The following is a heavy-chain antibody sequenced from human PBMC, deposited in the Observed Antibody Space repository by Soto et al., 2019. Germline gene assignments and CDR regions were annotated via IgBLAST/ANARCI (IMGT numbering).Heavy chain of an antibody. CDR1: GYTFTSDW. J-gene: IGHJ4*02. Sequence: GESLKISCEASGYTFTSDWIGWVRQMPGKGLEWMGVVYPGDSDTRYSPSFQGQVTISADKSISTAFLQWSSLKASDTAMFYCARSLSRDCYNFYFDYWGQGTLVTVSS. CDR2: VYPGDSDT. D-gene: IGHD2-21*01. V-gene: IGHV5-51*01. CDR3: ARSLSRDCYNFYFDY.